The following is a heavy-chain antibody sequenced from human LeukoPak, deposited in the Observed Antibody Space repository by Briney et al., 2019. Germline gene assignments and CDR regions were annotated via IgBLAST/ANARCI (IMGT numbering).Heavy chain of an antibody. CDR1: GGSVSNYY. Sequence: SETLSLTCTVSGGSVSNYYWSWIRQSPGKGLEWIGYIYYTETSYNPSLKSRVTISADTSKNQFSLKLYSVTAADAAVYYCATRKLGNDYWGQGTLVTVSS. V-gene: IGHV4-59*02. CDR2: IYYTET. CDR3: ATRKLGNDY. J-gene: IGHJ4*02. D-gene: IGHD7-27*01.